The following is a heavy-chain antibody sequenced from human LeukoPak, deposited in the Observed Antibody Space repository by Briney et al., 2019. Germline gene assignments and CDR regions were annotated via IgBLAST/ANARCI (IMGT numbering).Heavy chain of an antibody. Sequence: TSETLSLTCTVSGGSISSSSYYWGWIRQPPGKGLEWIGSIYYSGSTNYNPSLKSRVTISVDTSKNQFSLKLSSVTAADTAVYYCARHPTVGATDDAFDIWGQGTMVTVSS. CDR1: GGSISSSSYY. V-gene: IGHV4-39*01. CDR2: IYYSGST. J-gene: IGHJ3*02. D-gene: IGHD1-26*01. CDR3: ARHPTVGATDDAFDI.